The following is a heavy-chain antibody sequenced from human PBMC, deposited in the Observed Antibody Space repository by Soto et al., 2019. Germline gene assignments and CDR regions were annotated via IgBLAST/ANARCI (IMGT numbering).Heavy chain of an antibody. CDR1: GFTFSSYS. D-gene: IGHD2-2*01. CDR3: ARARVGVVVVPAAIDY. CDR2: ISSSSSYI. J-gene: IGHJ4*02. Sequence: EVQLVESGGGLVKPGGSLRLSCAASGFTFSSYSMNWVRQAPGKGLEWVPSISSSSSYIYYADSVKGRFTISRDNAKNSLYLQMNSLRAEDTAVYYCARARVGVVVVPAAIDYWGQGTLVTVSS. V-gene: IGHV3-21*01.